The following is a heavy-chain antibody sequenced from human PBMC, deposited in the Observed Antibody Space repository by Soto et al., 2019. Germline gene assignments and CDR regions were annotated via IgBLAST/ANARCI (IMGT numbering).Heavy chain of an antibody. V-gene: IGHV4-30-2*01. CDR1: GGSISSGGYS. CDR3: ARAYEGYSDY. J-gene: IGHJ4*02. CDR2: IYHSGST. D-gene: IGHD3-3*01. Sequence: SETLSLTCAVSGGSISSGGYSWSWIRQPPGKGLEWIGYIYHSGSTYYNPSLKSRVTISVDRSKNQFSLKLSSVTAADTAVYYCARAYEGYSDYWGQGTLVTVSS.